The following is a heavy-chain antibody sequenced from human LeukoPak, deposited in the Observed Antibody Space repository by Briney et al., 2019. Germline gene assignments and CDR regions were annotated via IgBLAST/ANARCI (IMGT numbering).Heavy chain of an antibody. J-gene: IGHJ3*02. D-gene: IGHD2-15*01. Sequence: SETLSLTCAVYGGSFSGYYWSWIRQPPGKGLEWIGEINHSGSTNYNPSLKSRVTISVDTSKNQFSLKLSSVTAADTAVYYCASWALLGYCSGGSCLLRGAFDIWGQGTMVTVSS. CDR2: INHSGST. V-gene: IGHV4-34*01. CDR3: ASWALLGYCSGGSCLLRGAFDI. CDR1: GGSFSGYY.